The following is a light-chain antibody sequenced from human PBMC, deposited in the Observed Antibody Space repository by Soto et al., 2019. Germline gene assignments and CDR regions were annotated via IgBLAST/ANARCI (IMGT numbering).Light chain of an antibody. V-gene: IGKV3-15*01. CDR1: QSVNSN. J-gene: IGKJ1*01. Sequence: EIVMTQSPATLSLSPGERATLSCRASQSVNSNLAWYQQNAGQAPRLLIYGTSTRAAGIPARFSGSGSGTDFTLTISSLQFEDFAVYYCQQYNNWPRTFGQGTKVDI. CDR2: GTS. CDR3: QQYNNWPRT.